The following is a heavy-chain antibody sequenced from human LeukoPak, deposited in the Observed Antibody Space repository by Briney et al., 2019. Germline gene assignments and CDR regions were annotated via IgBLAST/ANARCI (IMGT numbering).Heavy chain of an antibody. CDR1: GFTFSSYS. J-gene: IGHJ4*02. CDR3: ASAAVYSGTLYYFDY. CDR2: ISSSSSTI. D-gene: IGHD3-10*01. V-gene: IGHV3-48*04. Sequence: TGGSLRLSCAASGFTFSSYSMNWVRQAPGKGLEWVSYISSSSSTIYYADSVKGRFTISRDNAKNSLYLQMNSLRAEDTAVYYCASAAVYSGTLYYFDYWGQGTLVTVSS.